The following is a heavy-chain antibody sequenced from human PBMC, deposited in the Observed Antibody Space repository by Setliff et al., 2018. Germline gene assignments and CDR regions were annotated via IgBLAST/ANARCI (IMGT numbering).Heavy chain of an antibody. D-gene: IGHD5-12*01. CDR2: ISYDGSNK. CDR1: GFTFSSYA. V-gene: IGHV3-30-3*01. Sequence: PGGSLRLSCAASGFTFSSYAMHWVRQAPGKGLEWVAVISYDGSNKYYADSVKGRFTISRDNSKNTLFLQMNSLRAEDTAVYHCVREMRVKVDYPVAFDIWGQGTMVTVSS. J-gene: IGHJ3*02. CDR3: VREMRVKVDYPVAFDI.